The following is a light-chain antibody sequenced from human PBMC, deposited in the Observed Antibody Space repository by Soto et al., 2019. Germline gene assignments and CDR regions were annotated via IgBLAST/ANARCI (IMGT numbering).Light chain of an antibody. J-gene: IGLJ1*01. CDR1: SSDVGGYNY. CDR2: DVS. CDR3: SSYTSSSTRV. V-gene: IGLV2-14*03. Sequence: QSALTQPASVSGSPGQSITISCTGTSSDVGGYNYVSWYQQHPGKAPKLMIYDVSNRPSGVSNRFSGSKSGNTASLKISGLQAEDEADYYCSSYTSSSTRVFGTGTKLTVL.